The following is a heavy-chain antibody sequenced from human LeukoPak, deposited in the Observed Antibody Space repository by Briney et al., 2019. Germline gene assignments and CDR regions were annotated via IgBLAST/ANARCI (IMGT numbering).Heavy chain of an antibody. J-gene: IGHJ4*02. Sequence: GASVKVSCKASGYTFTSYGISWVRQAPGQGLEWRGCISAYNGNTNYAQKLQGRVTMTTDTSTSTAYMELRSLRSGDTAVYYCARDDTVDCSSTSCYAHLDYWGQGTLVTVSS. V-gene: IGHV1-18*01. CDR3: ARDDTVDCSSTSCYAHLDY. D-gene: IGHD2-2*01. CDR1: GYTFTSYG. CDR2: ISAYNGNT.